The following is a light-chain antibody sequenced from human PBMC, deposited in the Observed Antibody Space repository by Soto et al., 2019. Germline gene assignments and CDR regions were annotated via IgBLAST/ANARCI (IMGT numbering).Light chain of an antibody. CDR1: SSDVGNYNL. CDR2: ERN. J-gene: IGLJ1*01. V-gene: IGLV2-23*01. Sequence: QSALTQPASVSGSPGQSITISCTGTSSDVGNYNLVSWYQQHPGKAPKLIIYERNKRPSGVSNRFSVSNSGNTASLTISGLQAEDEADYYCCSSEGSSSCSYVFGTGTKLTVL. CDR3: CSSEGSSSCSYV.